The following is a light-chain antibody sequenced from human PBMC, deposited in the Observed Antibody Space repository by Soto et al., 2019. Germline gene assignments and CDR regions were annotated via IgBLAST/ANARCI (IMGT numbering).Light chain of an antibody. V-gene: IGLV3-21*04. Sequence: SYELTQPPSVSVAPGKTARITCGGNNIGSKSVHWYQQKPGQAPVLVIYYDSDRPSGIPERFSGSNSGNTATLTISRVEAGDEDEYYCQVWDSSSDHVVFGGGTQLTVL. J-gene: IGLJ2*01. CDR3: QVWDSSSDHVV. CDR2: YDS. CDR1: NIGSKS.